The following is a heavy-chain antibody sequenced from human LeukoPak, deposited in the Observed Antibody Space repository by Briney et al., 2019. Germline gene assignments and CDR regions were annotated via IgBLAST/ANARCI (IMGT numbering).Heavy chain of an antibody. Sequence: SETLSLTCTVSGGSIRSSYYYWGWIRQPPGKGLEWIGSIYDSGSTYYNPSLKSRVTISVDTSKNQFSLKLSSVTAADTAVYYCATYHSSSWQSAEYFQHWGQGTLVTVSS. D-gene: IGHD6-13*01. CDR3: ATYHSSSWQSAEYFQH. CDR2: IYDSGST. V-gene: IGHV4-39*01. J-gene: IGHJ1*01. CDR1: GGSIRSSYYY.